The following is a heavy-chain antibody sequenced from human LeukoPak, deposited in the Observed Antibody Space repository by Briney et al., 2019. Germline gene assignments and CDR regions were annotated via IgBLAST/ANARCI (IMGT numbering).Heavy chain of an antibody. CDR3: ARKAGSGYYLYYFDY. CDR1: GGSFSGYY. CDR2: INHSGST. J-gene: IGHJ4*02. V-gene: IGHV4-34*01. D-gene: IGHD3-22*01. Sequence: AETLSLTCAVYGGSFSGYYWSWIRQPPGKGLEWIGEINHSGSTNYNPSLKSRVTISVDTSKNQFSLKLRSVTAAATAVYYCARKAGSGYYLYYFDYWGQGTLVTASS.